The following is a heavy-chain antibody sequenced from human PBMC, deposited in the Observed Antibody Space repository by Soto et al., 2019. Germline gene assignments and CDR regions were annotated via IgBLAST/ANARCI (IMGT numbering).Heavy chain of an antibody. J-gene: IGHJ6*02. Sequence: ASVKVSCKASGYTFTSYAMHWVRQAPGQRLEWMGWINAGNGNTKYSQKFQGRVTITRDTSASTAYMGLSSLRSEDTAVYYCARDKGMVVAGSYYYYYGMDVWGQGTTVTVSS. CDR3: ARDKGMVVAGSYYYYYGMDV. V-gene: IGHV1-3*01. CDR1: GYTFTSYA. D-gene: IGHD2-15*01. CDR2: INAGNGNT.